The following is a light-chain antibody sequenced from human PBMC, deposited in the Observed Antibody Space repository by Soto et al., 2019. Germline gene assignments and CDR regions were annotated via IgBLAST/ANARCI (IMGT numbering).Light chain of an antibody. V-gene: IGKV3-11*01. CDR2: RAS. J-gene: IGKJ5*01. CDR3: QQRSSWPIT. Sequence: EIVLTQSPDTLSFSPGERSTLSFISSQTVNNNYVAWYQQKPGQAPRLLIFRASNKATGIPDRFSGSGSGTDFTLTISSLGPEDFAVYYCQQRSSWPITFGQGTRLEIK. CDR1: QTVNNNY.